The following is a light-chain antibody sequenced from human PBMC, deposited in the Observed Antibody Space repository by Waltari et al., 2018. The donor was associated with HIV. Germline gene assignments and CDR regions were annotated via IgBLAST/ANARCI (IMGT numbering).Light chain of an antibody. CDR3: QQYNDWPQT. Sequence: EIVMTQSPDTPSVSPGGKATLSCRASQSVGGNLAWYQVRPGQAPSLLIYAATSRTTGFPGRFRGSGSGTEFTLTISSLQSEDFAIYYCQQYNDWPQTFGQGTRVDIK. CDR2: AAT. J-gene: IGKJ1*01. V-gene: IGKV3-15*01. CDR1: QSVGGN.